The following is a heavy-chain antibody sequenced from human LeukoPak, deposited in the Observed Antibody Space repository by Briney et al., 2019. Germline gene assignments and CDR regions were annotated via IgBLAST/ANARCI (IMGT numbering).Heavy chain of an antibody. CDR3: ARENTVNYYYGMDV. CDR1: GYTFTGYY. CDR2: INPNSGGT. Sequence: SVKVSCKASGYTFTGYYMQWVRQAPGQGLEWMGWINPNSGGTNYAQKFQGRVTMTRDTSISTAYMELRRLSSDDTAVYYCARENTVNYYYGMDVWGQGTTVTVSS. J-gene: IGHJ6*02. V-gene: IGHV1-2*02. D-gene: IGHD4-17*01.